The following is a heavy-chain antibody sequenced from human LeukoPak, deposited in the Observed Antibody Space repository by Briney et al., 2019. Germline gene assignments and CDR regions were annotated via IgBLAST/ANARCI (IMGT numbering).Heavy chain of an antibody. V-gene: IGHV4-34*01. CDR2: INHSGST. Sequence: PSETLSLTCAVYGGSFSGYYWSWIRQPPGKGLEWIGEINHSGSTNYNPSLKSRVTISVDTSKNQFSLKLSSVTAADTAVYYCARAGTPCSSTSCASYNWFDPWGQGTLVTVSS. CDR1: GGSFSGYY. CDR3: ARAGTPCSSTSCASYNWFDP. D-gene: IGHD2-2*01. J-gene: IGHJ5*02.